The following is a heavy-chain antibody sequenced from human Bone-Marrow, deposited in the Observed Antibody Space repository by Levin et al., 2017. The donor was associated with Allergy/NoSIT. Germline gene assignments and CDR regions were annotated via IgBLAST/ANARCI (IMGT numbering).Heavy chain of an antibody. CDR2: TRNKAKSYTT. V-gene: IGHV3-72*01. Sequence: GGSLRLSCAASGFSFSDHYMDWVRQAPGKGLEWVGRTRNKAKSYTTEYAASVKGRFTISRDDSKNSLYLQMNSLKTEDTAVYYCTMPPSALTGWSIEYWGQGTLVTVSS. D-gene: IGHD3-9*01. J-gene: IGHJ4*02. CDR3: TMPPSALTGWSIEY. CDR1: GFSFSDHY.